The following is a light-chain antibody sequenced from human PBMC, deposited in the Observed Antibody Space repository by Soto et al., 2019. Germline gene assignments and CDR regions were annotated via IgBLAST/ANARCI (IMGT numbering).Light chain of an antibody. CDR2: EAS. Sequence: QSALTQPPSVSGSPGQSVTISCTGTSTDFVSYNRVSWYPQPPGTAPKLIIYEASNRPSGVSDRFSGSKSGNTASLTISGLQAAEEADYYCSLYTSENTYVFGTGTKVTVL. CDR1: STDFVSYNR. J-gene: IGLJ1*01. CDR3: SLYTSENTYV. V-gene: IGLV2-18*01.